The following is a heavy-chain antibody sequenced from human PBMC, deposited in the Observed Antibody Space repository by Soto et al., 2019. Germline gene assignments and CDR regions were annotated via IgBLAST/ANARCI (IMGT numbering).Heavy chain of an antibody. CDR1: GYTFTSYA. J-gene: IGHJ4*02. CDR3: ARAPIAVAKTPLVY. V-gene: IGHV1-3*01. CDR2: INAGDGST. Sequence: EASVKVSCKASGYTFTSYAMHWVRQAPGQRLEWMGRINAGDGSTSYSQKFQGRVTITRDTSTSTVYMELSSLRSEDTAVYYCARAPIAVAKTPLVYWGQGTLVTVSS. D-gene: IGHD6-19*01.